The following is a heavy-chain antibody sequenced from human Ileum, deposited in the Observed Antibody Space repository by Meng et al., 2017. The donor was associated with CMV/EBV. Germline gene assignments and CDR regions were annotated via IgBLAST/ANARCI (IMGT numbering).Heavy chain of an antibody. J-gene: IGHJ4*02. CDR2: IGGGAGVT. CDR1: GFSISDYD. D-gene: IGHD2-15*01. V-gene: IGHV3-11*01. Sequence: SCAASGFSISDYDVSRIRQGPGKGLDWISYIGGGAGVTYYADSLKGLFTISRDNARKSLYLQMASLRVEDTAIYYGARGRRDIGLDSWGQGALVTVSS. CDR3: ARGRRDIGLDS.